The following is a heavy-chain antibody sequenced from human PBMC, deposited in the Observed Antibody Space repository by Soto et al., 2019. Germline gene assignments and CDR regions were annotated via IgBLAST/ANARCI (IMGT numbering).Heavy chain of an antibody. CDR3: AKEDIVVVPAAYMTPPKQTYHYYGLDV. J-gene: IGHJ6*02. V-gene: IGHV3-48*02. CDR1: GFTFSSYS. D-gene: IGHD2-2*01. CDR2: ISSSSSTI. Sequence: QTGGSLRLSCAASGFTFSSYSMNWVRQAPGKGLEWVSYISSSSSTINYAESVKGRFTISRDNAKNSLYLQMNSLRDADTAVYYCAKEDIVVVPAAYMTPPKQTYHYYGLDVWGQGTTVTVSS.